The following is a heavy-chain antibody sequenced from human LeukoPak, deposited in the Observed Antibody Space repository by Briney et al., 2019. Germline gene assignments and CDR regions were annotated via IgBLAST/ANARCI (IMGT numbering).Heavy chain of an antibody. Sequence: PGGTLRLSCAASGFTFSSYSMNWVRQAPGKGLEWVSSISSSSSYIYYADSVKGRSTISRDNAKNSLYLQMNSLRAEDTAVYYCARVQWELPGGFDYWGQGTLVTVSS. D-gene: IGHD1-26*01. J-gene: IGHJ4*02. V-gene: IGHV3-21*01. CDR2: ISSSSSYI. CDR3: ARVQWELPGGFDY. CDR1: GFTFSSYS.